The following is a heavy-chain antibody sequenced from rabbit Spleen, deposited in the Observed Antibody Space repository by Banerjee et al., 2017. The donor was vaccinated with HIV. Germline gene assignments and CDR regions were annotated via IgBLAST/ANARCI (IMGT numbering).Heavy chain of an antibody. D-gene: IGHD4-1*01. Sequence: QEQLVESGGGLVQPGESLKLSCKASGIDFSSIYWICWVRQAPGKGLEWIACIYGGRSGTTHYATWAKGRFTISKTSSTTMTLQMASLTAADTATYFCARDLGGANLWGPGTLVTVS. CDR3: ARDLGGANL. CDR1: GIDFSSIYW. J-gene: IGHJ4*01. CDR2: IYGGRSGTT. V-gene: IGHV1S45*01.